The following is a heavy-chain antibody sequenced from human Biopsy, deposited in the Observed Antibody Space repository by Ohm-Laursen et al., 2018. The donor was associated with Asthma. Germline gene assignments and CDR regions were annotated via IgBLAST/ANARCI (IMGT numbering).Heavy chain of an antibody. CDR2: IDQSGYT. CDR1: GGYLTGHY. Sequence: SDTLFLTCTVYGGYLTGHYWNWIRQPTGKGLEWIGEIDQSGYTNYNPSLKSRVTISADTSKNQFHLNLSSVTAADTAVYFCARAAITGIRGWFDPWGQGTQVTVSS. D-gene: IGHD1-20*01. V-gene: IGHV4-34*01. J-gene: IGHJ5*02. CDR3: ARAAITGIRGWFDP.